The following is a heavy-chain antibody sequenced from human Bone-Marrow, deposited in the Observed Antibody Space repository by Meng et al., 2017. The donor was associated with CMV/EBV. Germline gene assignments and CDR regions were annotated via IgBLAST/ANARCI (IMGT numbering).Heavy chain of an antibody. J-gene: IGHJ5*02. CDR2: IYYSGST. CDR1: GGSISSSSYY. D-gene: IGHD3-9*01. Sequence: GSLRLSCIVSGGSISSSSYYWGWIRQPPGKGLEWIGSIYYSGSTYYNPSLKSRVTISVDTSKNQFSLKLSSVTAAATAVYYCARTGYYKESWFDPWGQGTLVTVSS. V-gene: IGHV4-39*07. CDR3: ARTGYYKESWFDP.